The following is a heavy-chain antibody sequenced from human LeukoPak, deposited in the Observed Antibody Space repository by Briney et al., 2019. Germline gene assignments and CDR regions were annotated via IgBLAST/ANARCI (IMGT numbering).Heavy chain of an antibody. CDR3: ARNARDSVFDL. Sequence: GGSLRLSCAASGLTFSTYGMHWVRQAPGKGLEWVAVIWYDGSKTDYADSVKGRFTISRDSSKNTLYLQMNSLRADDTAVYYCARNARDSVFDLWGQGTMVTVSS. CDR2: IWYDGSKT. J-gene: IGHJ3*01. CDR1: GLTFSTYG. V-gene: IGHV3-33*01.